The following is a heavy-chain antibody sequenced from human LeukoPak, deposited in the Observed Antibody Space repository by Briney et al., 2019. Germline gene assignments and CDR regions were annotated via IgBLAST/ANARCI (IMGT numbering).Heavy chain of an antibody. J-gene: IGHJ3*02. Sequence: GSLRLSCAASGFTFSSYGMHWVRQAPGKGLEGVAVISYDGSNKYYADSVKGRFTISRDNSKNTLYLQMNSLRAEDTAVYYCAKDLADSSGGAFDIWGQGTMVTVSS. CDR3: AKDLADSSGGAFDI. CDR2: ISYDGSNK. CDR1: GFTFSSYG. V-gene: IGHV3-30*18. D-gene: IGHD6-19*01.